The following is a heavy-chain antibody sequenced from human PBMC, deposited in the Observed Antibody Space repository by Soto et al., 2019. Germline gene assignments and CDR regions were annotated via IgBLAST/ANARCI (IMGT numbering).Heavy chain of an antibody. V-gene: IGHV4-31*03. J-gene: IGHJ6*02. CDR1: GCSIISGGYY. D-gene: IGHD4-17*01. CDR3: ARVDYGETVSAYYYVTDV. CDR2: IYYSGST. Sequence: TLCLTCTVSGCSIISGGYYWSWIRQHPGQGLEWIGYIYYSGSTYYNPSLKSRVTISVDTSKNQFSLKLSSVTAADTAVYYCARVDYGETVSAYYYVTDVWGQGSTFTGSS.